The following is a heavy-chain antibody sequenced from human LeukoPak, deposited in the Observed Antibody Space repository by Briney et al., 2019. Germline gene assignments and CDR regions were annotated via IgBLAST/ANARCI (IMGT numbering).Heavy chain of an antibody. J-gene: IGHJ4*02. V-gene: IGHV3-30*18. Sequence: PGGSLRLSCAASGFTFSSYGMHWVRQAPGKGLEWVAVISYEGSNKYYADSVKGRFTISRDDSKNTLYLQMNSLRAEDTAAYYCAKGYYFDILSGYSSLDSWGQGTLVTVSS. D-gene: IGHD3-9*01. CDR3: AKGYYFDILSGYSSLDS. CDR1: GFTFSSYG. CDR2: ISYEGSNK.